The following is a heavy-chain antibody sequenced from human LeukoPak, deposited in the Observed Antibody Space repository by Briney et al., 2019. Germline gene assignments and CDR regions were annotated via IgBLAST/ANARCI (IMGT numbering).Heavy chain of an antibody. CDR1: GYTLTELS. J-gene: IGHJ6*02. D-gene: IGHD5/OR15-5a*01. CDR3: ATPSVSRAWRRYYYGMDV. Sequence: ASVKVSCKVSGYTLTELSMHWVRQAPGKGLEWMGGFDSEDGETIYAQKFQGRVTMTEDTSTDTAYMELSSLRSEDTAVYYCATPSVSRAWRRYYYGMDVWGQGTTVTVSS. CDR2: FDSEDGET. V-gene: IGHV1-24*01.